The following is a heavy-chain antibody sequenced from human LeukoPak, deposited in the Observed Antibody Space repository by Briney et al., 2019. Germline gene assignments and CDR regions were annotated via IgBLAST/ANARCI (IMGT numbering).Heavy chain of an antibody. CDR1: GGSISSSSYY. CDR2: MYYGGST. J-gene: IGHJ4*02. CDR3: AKYGNSGWVIDN. Sequence: SETLSLTCNVSGGSISSSSYYWGWIRQPPGKGLEWIGSMYYGGSTYYNPSLKSRVTISVDTSKNQFSLKMTSVTAADTAVYFCAKYGNSGWVIDNWGQGTLVTVSS. D-gene: IGHD6-19*01. V-gene: IGHV4-39*07.